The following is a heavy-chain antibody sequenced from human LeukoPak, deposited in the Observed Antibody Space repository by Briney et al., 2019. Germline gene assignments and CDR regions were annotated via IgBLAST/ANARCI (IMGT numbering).Heavy chain of an antibody. CDR2: IYYSGSI. V-gene: IGHV4-59*01. D-gene: IGHD7-27*01. CDR3: ARDSGELGIEY. Sequence: PSETLSLTCTVSGGSISSYYWSWIRQPPGKGLEWIGYIYYSGSINYNPSLKSRVTISVDTSKNQFSLKLSSVTAADTAVYYCARDSGELGIEYWGQEPWSPSPQ. J-gene: IGHJ4*01. CDR1: GGSISSYY.